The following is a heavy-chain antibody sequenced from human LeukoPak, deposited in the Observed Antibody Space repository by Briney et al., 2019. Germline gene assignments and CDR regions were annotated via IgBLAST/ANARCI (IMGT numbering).Heavy chain of an antibody. CDR2: INHSGST. J-gene: IGHJ5*02. D-gene: IGHD1-14*01. CDR3: ATGKSNRGTYNWFDP. V-gene: IGHV4-34*01. CDR1: GGSFSGYY. Sequence: SETLSLTCAVYGGSFSGYYWSWIRQPPGKGLEWIGEINHSGSTNYNPSLKSRVTISVDTSKNQFSLKLSSVTAADTAVYYCATGKSNRGTYNWFDPWGQGTLVTVSS.